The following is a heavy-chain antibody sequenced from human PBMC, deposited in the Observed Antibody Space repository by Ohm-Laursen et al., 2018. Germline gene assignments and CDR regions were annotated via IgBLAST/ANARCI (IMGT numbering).Heavy chain of an antibody. V-gene: IGHV3-23*01. D-gene: IGHD4-23*01. CDR2: ISPSGDST. CDR3: AKRWVEMDY. CDR1: GFTFSIYA. Sequence: SLRLSCAASGFTFSIYAMNWVRQAPGKGLEWVSGISPSGDSTYNADSVKGRFTISRDNSKNTLYLQMNSLRAEDMAVYYCAKRWVEMDYWGQGTLVTVSS. J-gene: IGHJ4*02.